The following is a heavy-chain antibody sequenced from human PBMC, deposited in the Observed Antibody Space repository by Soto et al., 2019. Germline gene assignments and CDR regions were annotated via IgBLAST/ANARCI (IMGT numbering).Heavy chain of an antibody. CDR2: IRGSGGST. Sequence: GGSLRLSCAASGFTFSSFAMSWVRQAPGKGLEWVSGIRGSGGSTYHADSVRGRFTISRDNSKNTLYLQMNSLRAEDTAVSYCAKLALGYCTSTSCRAFYPWGQGTLVTVSS. CDR3: AKLALGYCTSTSCRAFYP. D-gene: IGHD2-2*01. CDR1: GFTFSSFA. J-gene: IGHJ5*02. V-gene: IGHV3-23*01.